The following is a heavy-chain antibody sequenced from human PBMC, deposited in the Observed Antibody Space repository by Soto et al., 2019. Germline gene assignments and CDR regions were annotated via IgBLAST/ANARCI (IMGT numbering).Heavy chain of an antibody. CDR2: IYYSGST. D-gene: IGHD3-22*01. Sequence: SETLSLTCIVSGGSVSSNIYYWTWIRQHPGKGPEWIGHIYYSGSTYYNPSLKSRVTISLDMSKNQFSLKLTSVSAADTAVYYCARGYDYDSGGYLFDYWGQGTLVTVSS. J-gene: IGHJ4*02. CDR1: GGSVSSNIYY. CDR3: ARGYDYDSGGYLFDY. V-gene: IGHV4-31*03.